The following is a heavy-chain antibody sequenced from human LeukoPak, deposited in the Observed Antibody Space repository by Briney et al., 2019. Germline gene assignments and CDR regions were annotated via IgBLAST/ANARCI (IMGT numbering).Heavy chain of an antibody. CDR1: GGSISSSNW. Sequence: PSGTLSLTCAVSGGSISSSNWWSWVRQPPGMGLEWIGEIYHSGSTNYNPSLKSRVTISVDKSKNQFSLKLSSVTAADTAVYYCARSRTVRGVIINFDYWGQGTLVTVSS. V-gene: IGHV4-4*02. D-gene: IGHD3-10*01. J-gene: IGHJ4*02. CDR2: IYHSGST. CDR3: ARSRTVRGVIINFDY.